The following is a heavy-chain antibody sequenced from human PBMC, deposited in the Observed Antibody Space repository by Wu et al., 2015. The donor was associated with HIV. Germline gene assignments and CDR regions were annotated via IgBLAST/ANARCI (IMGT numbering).Heavy chain of an antibody. V-gene: IGHV1-69*01. J-gene: IGHJ6*02. CDR2: IIPIFGKA. CDR3: ARGSIKEMTTAPYYYYVMDV. D-gene: IGHD5-24*01. CDR1: GDTFSTST. Sequence: LVQSGAEVKKPRSSVKVSCKASGDTFSTSTFTWVRQTPGQGLQWMGGIIPIFGKAHYARTFQGKVTITADESTSTVYMELSGLRSEDTAVYYCARGSIKEMTTAPYYYYVMDVWGQGTTVTVSS.